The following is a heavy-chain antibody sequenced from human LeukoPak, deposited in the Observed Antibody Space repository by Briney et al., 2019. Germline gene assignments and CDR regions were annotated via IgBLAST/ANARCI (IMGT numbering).Heavy chain of an antibody. CDR1: GFTVNSNY. V-gene: IGHV3-66*04. Sequence: GGSLRLSCAASGFTVNSNYMGWVRQAPGKGLEWVSVIYSDGRTYSADSVKGRFTLSRDNSKNTLYLQMSSLRAEDTAVYYCARRRATSWSFDSWGQGTLVTVPS. CDR2: IYSDGRT. D-gene: IGHD6-13*01. J-gene: IGHJ4*02. CDR3: ARRRATSWSFDS.